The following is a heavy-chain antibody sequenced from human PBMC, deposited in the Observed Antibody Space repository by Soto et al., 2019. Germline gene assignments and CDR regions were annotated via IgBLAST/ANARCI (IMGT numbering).Heavy chain of an antibody. V-gene: IGHV4-34*01. J-gene: IGHJ4*02. CDR1: GGSFSGYY. D-gene: IGHD3-16*01. CDR2: INHSGST. CDR3: ARGRNLGELLHYFDY. Sequence: SETLSLTCAVYGGSFSGYYWSWIRQPPGKGLEWIGEINHSGSTNYNPSLKSRVTISVDTSKNQFSLKLSSVTAADTAVYYCARGRNLGELLHYFDYWGQGTLVTVSS.